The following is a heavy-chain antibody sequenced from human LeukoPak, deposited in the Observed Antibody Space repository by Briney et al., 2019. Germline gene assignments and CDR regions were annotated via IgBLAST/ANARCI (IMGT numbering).Heavy chain of an antibody. Sequence: GGSLRLSCAASGFTFSSYAMSWVRQAPGKGLEWVSAISGSGGSTYYADSVKGRFTISRDNSKNTLYLQMNSLRAEDTAVYYCANVGSTPRYYGMDVWGQGTTVTVSS. CDR3: ANVGSTPRYYGMDV. J-gene: IGHJ6*02. V-gene: IGHV3-23*01. CDR2: ISGSGGST. CDR1: GFTFSSYA. D-gene: IGHD2-2*01.